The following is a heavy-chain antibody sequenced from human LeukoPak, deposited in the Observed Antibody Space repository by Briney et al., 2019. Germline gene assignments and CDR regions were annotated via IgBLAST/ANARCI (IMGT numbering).Heavy chain of an antibody. CDR1: GGSISSYY. V-gene: IGHV4-59*01. D-gene: IGHD3-10*01. CDR2: INYSGNT. Sequence: PSETLSLTCTVSGGSISSYYWSWIRQPPGKGLEWIGYINYSGNTNYNPSLKSRVTISVDTSKYQFSLKLNSVTAADTAVYYCARGGNGSGLYYFDYWGQGTLVTVSS. J-gene: IGHJ4*02. CDR3: ARGGNGSGLYYFDY.